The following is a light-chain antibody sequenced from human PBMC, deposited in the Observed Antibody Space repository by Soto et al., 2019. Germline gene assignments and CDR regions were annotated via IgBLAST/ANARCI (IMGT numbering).Light chain of an antibody. V-gene: IGKV3-20*01. CDR1: QSVAANY. Sequence: EIVLTQSPGTLSLSPGERATLSCRASQSVAANYLAWYQQKRGQAPRLLIYGASSRATGIPDRFSGSGSGTDFTLTISRLEPGDFAVYYCQQHGISHITFGQGTRLEIK. J-gene: IGKJ5*01. CDR3: QQHGISHIT. CDR2: GAS.